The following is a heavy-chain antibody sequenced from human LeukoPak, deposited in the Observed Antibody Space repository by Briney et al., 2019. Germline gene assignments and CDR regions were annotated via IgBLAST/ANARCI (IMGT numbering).Heavy chain of an antibody. J-gene: IGHJ5*02. Sequence: GASVKVSCKASGGTFSSYAISWVRQAPGQGLEWMGIINPSGGSTSYAQKFQGRVTMTRDTSTSTVYMELSSLRSEDTAVYYCARERGMVGATPGPSWFDPWGQGTLVTVSS. V-gene: IGHV1-46*03. D-gene: IGHD1-26*01. CDR1: GGTFSSYA. CDR2: INPSGGST. CDR3: ARERGMVGATPGPSWFDP.